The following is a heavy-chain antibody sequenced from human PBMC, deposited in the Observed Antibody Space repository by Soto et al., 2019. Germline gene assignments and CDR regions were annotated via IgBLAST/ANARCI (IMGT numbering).Heavy chain of an antibody. CDR1: GGTFSSYA. CDR3: ARVFMRGDWYFDL. V-gene: IGHV1-69*12. J-gene: IGHJ2*01. CDR2: IIPIFGTA. D-gene: IGHD3-10*01. Sequence: QVQLVQSGAEVKKPGSSVNVSCKASGGTFSSYAISWVRQAPGQGLEWTGGIIPIFGTANCAQQFQGRVTITADESTSTSYMELSSLRSEDTAVYYWARVFMRGDWYFDLWGRGTLVTVSS.